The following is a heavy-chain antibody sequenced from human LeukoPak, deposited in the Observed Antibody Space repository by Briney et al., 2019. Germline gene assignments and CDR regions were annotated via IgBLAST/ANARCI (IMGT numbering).Heavy chain of an antibody. CDR3: AREISSSVEF. CDR2: VHYSGTT. J-gene: IGHJ4*02. D-gene: IGHD6-6*01. Sequence: SETLSLTCTVSGGSIISAPYHWGWIRQPLGKGLEWIGSVHYSGTTYYSPSLKSRLTISVDTFRNQFSLELDSVTAADTAVYHCAREISSSVEFWGQGSLVTVSS. V-gene: IGHV4-39*02. CDR1: GGSIISAPYH.